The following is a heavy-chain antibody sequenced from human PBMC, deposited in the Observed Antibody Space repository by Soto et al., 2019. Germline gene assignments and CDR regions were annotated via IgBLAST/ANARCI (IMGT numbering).Heavy chain of an antibody. J-gene: IGHJ3*02. Sequence: EVRLVESGGGLAQPGRSLRLSCAASGFTFDDYAMHWVRQAPGKGLEWVSGITWDSGNIGYADSVKGRFTISRDNAKRSMYLQMNSLRAEDTALYYCAKDLAFSSGYARGGAFDSWGQGTMVTVSS. CDR2: ITWDSGNI. V-gene: IGHV3-9*01. D-gene: IGHD6-19*01. CDR3: AKDLAFSSGYARGGAFDS. CDR1: GFTFDDYA.